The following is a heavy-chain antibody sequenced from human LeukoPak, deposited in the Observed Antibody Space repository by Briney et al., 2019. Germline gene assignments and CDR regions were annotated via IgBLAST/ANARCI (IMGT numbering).Heavy chain of an antibody. CDR1: RGTFSSYA. J-gene: IGHJ5*02. CDR2: IIPIFGTA. CDR3: ARGHPGLLRFLEWSQNWFDP. D-gene: IGHD3-3*01. V-gene: IGHV1-69*13. Sequence: ASVKVSYKASRGTFSSYAISWVRQAPGQGLEWVGGIIPIFGTANYAQKFQGRVTITADESTSTAYMELSSLRSEDTAVYYCARGHPGLLRFLEWSQNWFDPWGQGTLVTVSS.